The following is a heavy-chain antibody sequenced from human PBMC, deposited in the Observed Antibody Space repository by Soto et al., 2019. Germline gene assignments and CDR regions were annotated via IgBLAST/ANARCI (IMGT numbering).Heavy chain of an antibody. CDR2: TYYRSKWYN. D-gene: IGHD6-6*01. CDR1: GDSVSSNSAA. J-gene: IGHJ6*02. V-gene: IGHV6-1*01. CDR3: AGSSSSSKSYHYYGMDV. Sequence: QVQLQQSGPGLVKPSQTLSLTCAISGDSVSSNSAAWNWIRQSPSRGLEWLGRTYYRSKWYNDYAVSVKSRITINPDTSKNQFSLQLNSVTPEDTAVYYCAGSSSSSKSYHYYGMDVWGQGTTVTVSS.